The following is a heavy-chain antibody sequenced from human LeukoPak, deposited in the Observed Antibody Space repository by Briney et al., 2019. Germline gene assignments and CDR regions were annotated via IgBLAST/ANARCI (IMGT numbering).Heavy chain of an antibody. V-gene: IGHV3-7*01. CDR3: VRNSERSRCHY. CDR1: GFTFRDYW. D-gene: IGHD4-4*01. CDR2: IKYDGDEE. Sequence: GGSLRLSCAASGFTFRDYWMSWMRQAPGKGLEWVANIKYDGDEEYYVDSVKGRFIISRDNAKNSLYLQLNSLRAEDTAVYYCVRNSERSRCHYWGQGTLVTVSS. J-gene: IGHJ4*02.